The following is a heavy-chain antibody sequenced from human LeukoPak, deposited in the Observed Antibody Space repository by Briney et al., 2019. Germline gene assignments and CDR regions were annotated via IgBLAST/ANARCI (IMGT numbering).Heavy chain of an antibody. D-gene: IGHD6-19*01. V-gene: IGHV1-69*04. J-gene: IGHJ6*02. CDR1: GGTFSSYT. CDR2: IIPILGIA. CDR3: ARDLLSYSSGWSYGMDV. Sequence: SVKVSCKASGGTFSSYTISWVRQAPGQGLEWMGRIIPILGIANYAQKFQGRVTITADKSTSTAYMELSSLRSEDTAVYYCARDLLSYSSGWSYGMDVWGQGTTVTVSS.